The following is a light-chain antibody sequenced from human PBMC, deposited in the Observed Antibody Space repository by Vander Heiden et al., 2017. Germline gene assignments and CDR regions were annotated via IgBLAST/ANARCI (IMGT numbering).Light chain of an antibody. CDR1: SPNTGAGYD. V-gene: IGLV1-40*01. J-gene: IGLJ2*01. CDR2: GNS. CDR3: QSYDSSLSGVV. Sequence: QSVLTQPPSMPGAPGQRVTISCPGSSPNTGAGYDVHWYPQLPGTAPKLLIYGNSNRPSGVPDRFSGSKSGTSASLAITGLQAEDEADYYCQSYDSSLSGVVFGGGTKLTVL.